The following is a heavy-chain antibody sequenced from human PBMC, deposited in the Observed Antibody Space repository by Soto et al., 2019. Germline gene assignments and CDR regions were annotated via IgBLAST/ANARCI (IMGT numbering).Heavy chain of an antibody. CDR2: IYYSGST. Sequence: SETLSLTCTVSGGSISSGGYYWSWIRQHPGKGLEWIGYIYYSGSTYYNPSLKSRVTISVDTSKNQFSLKLSSVTAADTAVYYCARHGYYYDSSGSYDAFDIWGQGTMLTVSS. J-gene: IGHJ3*02. CDR1: GGSISSGGYY. CDR3: ARHGYYYDSSGSYDAFDI. D-gene: IGHD3-22*01. V-gene: IGHV4-31*03.